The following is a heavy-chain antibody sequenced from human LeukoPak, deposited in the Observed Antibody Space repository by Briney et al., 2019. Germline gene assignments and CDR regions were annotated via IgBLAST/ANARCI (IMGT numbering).Heavy chain of an antibody. J-gene: IGHJ4*02. D-gene: IGHD3-22*01. Sequence: SSETLSLTCTVSGGSISSSSFYWGWIRQPPGKGLEWIGSIYYGGSTYYNPSLKSRVSISVDTSKNQFSLKLSSVTAADMAVYYCARRYDSSTYWPFDYWGQGTLVTVSS. V-gene: IGHV4-39*01. CDR3: ARRYDSSTYWPFDY. CDR1: GGSISSSSFY. CDR2: IYYGGST.